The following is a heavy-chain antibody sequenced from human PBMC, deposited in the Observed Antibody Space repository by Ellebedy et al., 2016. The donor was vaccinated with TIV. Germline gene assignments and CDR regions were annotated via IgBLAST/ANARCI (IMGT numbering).Heavy chain of an antibody. CDR3: ARVRRGSSGMDV. D-gene: IGHD3-22*01. Sequence: ASVKVSCKASGYTFTANYIHWVRQAPGKGLEWMGWINPDSGGTNLPQKFQGRVTMTRDTSVNTAYMELSRLESGDTATYYCARVRRGSSGMDVWGQGTTVTVS. CDR2: INPDSGGT. CDR1: GYTFTANY. J-gene: IGHJ6*02. V-gene: IGHV1-2*02.